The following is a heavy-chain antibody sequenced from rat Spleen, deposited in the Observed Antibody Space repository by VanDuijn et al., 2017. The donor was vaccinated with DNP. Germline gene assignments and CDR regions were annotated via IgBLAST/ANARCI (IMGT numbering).Heavy chain of an antibody. D-gene: IGHD1-11*01. CDR2: IIYDGSRT. CDR3: ATPYGGYEAMDA. CDR1: GFTFSDYN. V-gene: IGHV5S10*01. J-gene: IGHJ4*01. Sequence: EVQLVESGGGLVQPGRSLKLSCAASGFTFSDYNMAWVRQTPKKGLEWVATIIYDGSRTYYRDSVKGRFTISRDNAKSTLYLQMDSLRSEDTATYYCATPYGGYEAMDAWGQGTSVTVSS.